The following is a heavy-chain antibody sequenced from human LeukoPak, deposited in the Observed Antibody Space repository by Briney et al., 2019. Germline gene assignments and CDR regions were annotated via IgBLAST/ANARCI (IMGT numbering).Heavy chain of an antibody. V-gene: IGHV3-33*01. Sequence: GRSLRLSCAASGFTFSSYGMHWVRQAPGKGLEWVGVIWYDGSNKYYADSVKGRFTISRHNSKHTLYLQMSRLRAEATAVYYFARGLSSSWYAVGYWGQGTLGTVSS. J-gene: IGHJ4*02. CDR2: IWYDGSNK. CDR1: GFTFSSYG. D-gene: IGHD6-13*01. CDR3: ARGLSSSWYAVGY.